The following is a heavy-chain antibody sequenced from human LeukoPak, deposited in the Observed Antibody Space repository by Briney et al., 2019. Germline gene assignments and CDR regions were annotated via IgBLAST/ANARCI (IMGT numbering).Heavy chain of an antibody. CDR1: GYTFTGYY. CDR2: INPNSGGT. Sequence: ASVKVSCKASGYTFTGYYMHWVRQAPGQGLEWMGWINPNSGGTNYAQKFQGGVTMTRDTSISTAYMELSRLRSDDTAVYYCARVREAMVATPDYWGQGTLVTVSS. D-gene: IGHD5-18*01. CDR3: ARVREAMVATPDY. J-gene: IGHJ4*02. V-gene: IGHV1-2*02.